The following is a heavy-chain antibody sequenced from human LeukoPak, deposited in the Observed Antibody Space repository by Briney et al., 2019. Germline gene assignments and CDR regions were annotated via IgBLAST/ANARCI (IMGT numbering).Heavy chain of an antibody. CDR2: IYSSGST. V-gene: IGHV4-4*07. J-gene: IGHJ6*03. CDR3: VRDYCSTTICYKGVVSDYYYYMDV. D-gene: IGHD2-2*02. Sequence: KSSETLSLNCTVSGGSISNYYWSWIRQPAGKGLEWIGRIYSSGSTYYSPSLSSRVTMSIDRPKNQISLRLSSVTAADTATYYCVRDYCSTTICYKGVVSDYYYYMDVWGKGTTVTVSS. CDR1: GGSISNYY.